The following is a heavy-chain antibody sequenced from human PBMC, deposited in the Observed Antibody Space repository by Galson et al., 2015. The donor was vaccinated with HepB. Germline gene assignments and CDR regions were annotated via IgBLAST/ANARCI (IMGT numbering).Heavy chain of an antibody. Sequence: CAISGDSVSSNSAAWNWIRQSPSRGLEWLGRTYYRSKWYNDYAVSVKSRITINPDTSKNQFSLQLNSVTPEDTAVYYCARDLSMGYNLGASGAVSPSYYFDYWGQGTLVTVSS. J-gene: IGHJ4*02. CDR3: ARDLSMGYNLGASGAVSPSYYFDY. V-gene: IGHV6-1*01. CDR2: TYYRSKWYN. CDR1: GDSVSSNSAA. D-gene: IGHD5-24*01.